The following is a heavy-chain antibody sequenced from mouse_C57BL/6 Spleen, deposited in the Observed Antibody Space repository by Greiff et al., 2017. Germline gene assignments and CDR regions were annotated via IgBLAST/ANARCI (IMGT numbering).Heavy chain of an antibody. V-gene: IGHV3-6*01. CDR1: GYSITSGYY. CDR2: ISYDGSN. CDR3: ARDGTVVATGYFDY. D-gene: IGHD1-1*01. J-gene: IGHJ2*01. Sequence: EVHLVESGPGLVKPSQSLSLTCSVTGYSITSGYYWNWIRQFPGNKLEWMGYISYDGSNNYNPSLKNRISITRDTSKNQFFLKLNSVTTEDTATYYCARDGTVVATGYFDYWGQGTTLTVSS.